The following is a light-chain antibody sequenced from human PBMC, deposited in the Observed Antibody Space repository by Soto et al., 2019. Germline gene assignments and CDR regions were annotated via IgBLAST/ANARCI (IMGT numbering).Light chain of an antibody. V-gene: IGLV3-1*01. J-gene: IGLJ2*01. CDR2: QDS. Sequence: SYELTQPPSVSVSPGQTASITCSGDKLGDKYACWYQQKPGQPPVLVIYQDSKRPSGIPERFSGSNSGNTATLTISGTQAMDEADYYCQAWDSSSLFGGGTKVTVL. CDR1: KLGDKY. CDR3: QAWDSSSL.